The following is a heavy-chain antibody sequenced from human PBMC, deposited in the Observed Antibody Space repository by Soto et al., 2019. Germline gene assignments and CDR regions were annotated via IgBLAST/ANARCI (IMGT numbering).Heavy chain of an antibody. Sequence: GGSLRLSCAASGFTFSSYSMNWVRQAPGKGLEWVSSISSSSSYIYYADSVKGRFTISRDNAKNSLYLQMNSLRAEDTAVYYCARDNLEVTTVSDYYYMDVWGKGTTVTVSS. CDR3: ARDNLEVTTVSDYYYMDV. V-gene: IGHV3-21*01. CDR2: ISSSSSYI. CDR1: GFTFSSYS. D-gene: IGHD4-17*01. J-gene: IGHJ6*03.